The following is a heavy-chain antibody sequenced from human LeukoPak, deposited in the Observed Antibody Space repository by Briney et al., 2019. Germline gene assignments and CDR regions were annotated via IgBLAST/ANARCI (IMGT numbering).Heavy chain of an antibody. J-gene: IGHJ5*02. CDR1: GFTFSRYSMN. CDR3: ARHSGYCSGGSCYPNWFDP. V-gene: IGHV4-39*01. Sequence: PGGSLRLSCAASGFTFSRYSMNWVRQPPGKGLEWIGSIYYSGSTYYNPSLKSRVTISVDTSKNQFSLKLSSVTAADTAVYYCARHSGYCSGGSCYPNWFDPWGQGTLVTVSS. D-gene: IGHD2-15*01. CDR2: IYYSGST.